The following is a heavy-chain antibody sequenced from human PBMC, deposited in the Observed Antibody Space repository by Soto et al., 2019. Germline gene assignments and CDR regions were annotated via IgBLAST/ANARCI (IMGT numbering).Heavy chain of an antibody. CDR3: ARGLNYYDSSSPSSWFDS. V-gene: IGHV3-23*01. Sequence: GGSLRLSCEASVLNFSNYGMAWVRQAPGKGLEWVSGIGGSGPTTYYADSAKGRFTISRDNSKNTVFLQMNRLRAEDTAAYYCARGLNYYDSSSPSSWFDSWGQGTLVTVSS. CDR1: VLNFSNYG. D-gene: IGHD3-22*01. CDR2: IGGSGPTT. J-gene: IGHJ5*01.